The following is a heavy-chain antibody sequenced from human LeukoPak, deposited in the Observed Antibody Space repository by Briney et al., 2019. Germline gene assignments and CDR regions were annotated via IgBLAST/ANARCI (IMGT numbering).Heavy chain of an antibody. CDR3: ARRGNDFWSGQYGMDV. CDR1: GGSISSYY. V-gene: IGHV4-4*07. J-gene: IGHJ6*02. Sequence: SETLSLTCTVSGGSISSYYWSWIRQPAGKGLEWIGRIYTSGSTNYNPSLKSRVTISVDTSKNQFSLKLSSVTAADTAVYYCARRGNDFWSGQYGMDVWGQGTTVTVSS. CDR2: IYTSGST. D-gene: IGHD3-3*01.